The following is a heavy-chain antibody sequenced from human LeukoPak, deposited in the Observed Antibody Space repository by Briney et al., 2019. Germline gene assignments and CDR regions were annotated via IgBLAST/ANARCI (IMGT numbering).Heavy chain of an antibody. CDR1: GFTFSSYG. CDR2: ICYDGSNK. V-gene: IGHV3-33*01. J-gene: IGHJ3*02. Sequence: GGSLRLSCAASGFTFSSYGMHWVRQAPGKGLEWVAVICYDGSNKYYADSVKGRFTISRDNSKNTLYLQMNSLRAEDTAVYYCARGGIVVVPAAIGAFDIWGQGTMVTVSS. D-gene: IGHD2-2*01. CDR3: ARGGIVVVPAAIGAFDI.